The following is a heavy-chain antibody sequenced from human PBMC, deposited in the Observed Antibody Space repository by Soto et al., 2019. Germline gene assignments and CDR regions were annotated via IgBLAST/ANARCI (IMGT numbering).Heavy chain of an antibody. V-gene: IGHV1-69*02. J-gene: IGHJ6*03. CDR1: GGTFSSYT. CDR2: LIPILGIA. D-gene: IGHD6-13*01. CDR3: AFFHYSSSSHSYYYYYLDV. Sequence: GVSVKVSCKASGGTFSSYTIRWARQETGQGLECLALLIPILGIATYAQKFQLRVTITADKSTITAYMELSSLRSEDTAVYYCAFFHYSSSSHSYYYYYLDVSGKRTTLTVSS.